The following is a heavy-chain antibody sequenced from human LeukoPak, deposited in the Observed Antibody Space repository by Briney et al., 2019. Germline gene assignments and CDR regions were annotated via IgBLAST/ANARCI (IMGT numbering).Heavy chain of an antibody. CDR3: AKMGVVAARPGTFDY. V-gene: IGHV3-7*01. CDR2: MNIDGSEK. Sequence: GGSLRLSCAASGFTFSSYWMGWVRQAPGKRLEWVANMNIDGSEKYYADSVKGRFTISRDNARNSVYLQMNSLRVEDTAVYYCAKMGVVAARPGTFDYWGQGTLVTVSS. D-gene: IGHD6-6*01. CDR1: GFTFSSYW. J-gene: IGHJ4*02.